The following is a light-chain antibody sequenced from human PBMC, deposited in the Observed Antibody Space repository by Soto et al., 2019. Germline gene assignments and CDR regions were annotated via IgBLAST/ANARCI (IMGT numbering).Light chain of an antibody. CDR2: GAS. J-gene: IGKJ4*01. CDR1: QSVSSSY. Sequence: EIVLTQSPGTLSLSPGERATLSCRASQSVSSSYLAWYQQIPGQAPRLLIYGASVRATGIPDRFSGSGSGTDFTLTISRLEPEDFALYFCQQYGSSPVTFGGGTKVEIK. V-gene: IGKV3-20*01. CDR3: QQYGSSPVT.